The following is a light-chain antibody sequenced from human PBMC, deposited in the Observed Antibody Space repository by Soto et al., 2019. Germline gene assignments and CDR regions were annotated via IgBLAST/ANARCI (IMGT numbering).Light chain of an antibody. V-gene: IGKV3-15*01. CDR3: QQYNNWPPWT. Sequence: DIVMTQSPATLSVSPGERATLSCRASQSVSSNLAWYQQKPGQAPRLLIYGASTRATGIPARFSGRGSGTELTLTISSLQSEDFEVNYCQQYNNWPPWTFGQGTKVEIK. CDR2: GAS. CDR1: QSVSSN. J-gene: IGKJ1*01.